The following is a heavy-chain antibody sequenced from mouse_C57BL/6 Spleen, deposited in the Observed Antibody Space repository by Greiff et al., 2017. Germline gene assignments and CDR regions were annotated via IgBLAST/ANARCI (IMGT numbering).Heavy chain of an antibody. Sequence: VQLQQSGPELVKPGASVKISCKASGYTFTDYYMNWVKQSHGKSLEWIGDINPNNGGTSYNQKFKGKATLTVDKSSSTAYMELRSLTSEDSAVYYCARGIYYYGSSLYWGQGTTRTVSS. CDR1: GYTFTDYY. D-gene: IGHD1-1*01. CDR2: INPNNGGT. J-gene: IGHJ2*01. V-gene: IGHV1-26*01. CDR3: ARGIYYYGSSLY.